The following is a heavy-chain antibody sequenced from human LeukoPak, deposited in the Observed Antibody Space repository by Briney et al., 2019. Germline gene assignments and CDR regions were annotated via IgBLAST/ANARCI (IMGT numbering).Heavy chain of an antibody. D-gene: IGHD2-21*02. CDR2: IIPIFGTA. CDR3: ARAYCGGDCYPFFDY. CDR1: GGTFSSYA. Sequence: SVKVSCKASGGTFSSYAISWVRQAPGQGLEWMGRIIPIFGTANYAQKFQGRVTITTDESTSTAYMELSSLRSEDTAVYYCARAYCGGDCYPFFDYWGRGTLVTVSS. V-gene: IGHV1-69*05. J-gene: IGHJ4*02.